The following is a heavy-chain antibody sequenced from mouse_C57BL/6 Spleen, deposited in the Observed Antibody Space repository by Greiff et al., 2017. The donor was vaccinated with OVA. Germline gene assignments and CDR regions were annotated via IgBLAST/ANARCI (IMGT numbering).Heavy chain of an antibody. CDR1: GYTFTEYT. D-gene: IGHD2-4*01. CDR3: ARHEELTMTPFAD. J-gene: IGHJ3*01. Sequence: QVQLQQSGAELVQPGASVKLSCKASGYTFTEYTIHWVKQSSGQGLAWIGWFYPGSGSIQYTEKFKDKATLTAEPSSSTVLLVLRRLTSEDTAVYVCARHEELTMTPFADWGQGTLVTGSA. V-gene: IGHV1-62-2*01. CDR2: FYPGSGSI.